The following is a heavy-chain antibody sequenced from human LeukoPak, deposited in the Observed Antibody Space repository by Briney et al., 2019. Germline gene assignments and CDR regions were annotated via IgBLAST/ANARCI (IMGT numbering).Heavy chain of an antibody. V-gene: IGHV3-23*01. J-gene: IGHJ4*02. CDR2: ISVSGGST. CDR3: AKSRLSIFGVVMAGPDY. Sequence: GRSLRLSCAASGFTFSSYAMSWVRQAPGKGLEWVSAISVSGGSTYYADSVKGRFTISRDNSKNTLYVQMNSLRVEDSAVYYCAKSRLSIFGVVMAGPDYWGQGTLVTVSS. CDR1: GFTFSSYA. D-gene: IGHD3-3*01.